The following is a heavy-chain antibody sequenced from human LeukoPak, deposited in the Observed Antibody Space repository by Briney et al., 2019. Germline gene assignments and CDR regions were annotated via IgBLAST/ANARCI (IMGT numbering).Heavy chain of an antibody. J-gene: IGHJ6*03. V-gene: IGHV4-59*02. CDR1: GGSVNTFF. Sequence: KPSETLSLTCSVSGGSVNTFFWSWIRQSPGKHLEWIAYITYSGSANYKPSLKSRVTISLDTSKNQVSLRLTSVTAGDTAVYYCARVPYSDRIEFYYMDVWGKGTTVTVSS. CDR3: ARVPYSDRIEFYYMDV. CDR2: ITYSGSA. D-gene: IGHD6-13*01.